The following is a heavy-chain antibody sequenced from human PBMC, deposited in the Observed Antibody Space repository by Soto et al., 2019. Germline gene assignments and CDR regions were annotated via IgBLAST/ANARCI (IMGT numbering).Heavy chain of an antibody. J-gene: IGHJ4*02. V-gene: IGHV5-51*01. Sequence: GESLKISCKGSGYSFTSYWIGWVRQMPGKGLEWMGIIYPGDSDTRYSPSFQGQVTISADKSISTAYLQWSSLKASDTAMYYCARQPSCSSTSCSILRDYWSQGTLVTVSS. CDR3: ARQPSCSSTSCSILRDY. CDR2: IYPGDSDT. D-gene: IGHD2-2*01. CDR1: GYSFTSYW.